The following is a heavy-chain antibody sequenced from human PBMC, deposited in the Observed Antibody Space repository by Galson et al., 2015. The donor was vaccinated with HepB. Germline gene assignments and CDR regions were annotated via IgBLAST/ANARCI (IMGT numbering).Heavy chain of an antibody. D-gene: IGHD3-10*01. V-gene: IGHV1-46*01. CDR2: FNPGAGST. CDR3: ARGQLNLWIPIDY. Sequence: SVKVSCKASGYTFTDYYMHWVRQAPGQGLEWLGVFNPGAGSTTYAQNFQGRVTMTRDTSTSTVYMDLSSLRSEDTAVYYCARGQLNLWIPIDYWGQGTLVTVSS. J-gene: IGHJ4*02. CDR1: GYTFTDYY.